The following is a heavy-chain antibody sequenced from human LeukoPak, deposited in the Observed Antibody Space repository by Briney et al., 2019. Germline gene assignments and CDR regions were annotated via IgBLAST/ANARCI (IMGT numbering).Heavy chain of an antibody. J-gene: IGHJ6*03. CDR3: ARRYDSSLYYYYYMDV. CDR1: GGSISSYY. V-gene: IGHV4-59*08. CDR2: IYYSGST. Sequence: SETLSLTCTVSGGSISSYYWSWIRQPPGKGLEWIGYIYYSGSTNYNPSLKSGVTISLATSKNQFFLKLSSVTAADTAVYYCARRYDSSLYYYYYMDVWGKGTTVTVSS. D-gene: IGHD3-22*01.